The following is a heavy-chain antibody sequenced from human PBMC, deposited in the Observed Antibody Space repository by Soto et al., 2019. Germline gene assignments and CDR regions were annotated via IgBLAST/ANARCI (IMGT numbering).Heavy chain of an antibody. CDR3: ARLGSGSDRRRTSYYYYYYGMDV. CDR2: IYYSGST. J-gene: IGHJ6*02. D-gene: IGHD3-10*01. V-gene: IGHV4-39*01. CDR1: GGSISSSSYY. Sequence: KPSETLSLTCTVSGGSISSSSYYWGWIRQPPGKGLEWIGSIYYSGSTYYNPSLKSRVTISVDTSKNQFSLKLSSVTAADTAVYYCARLGSGSDRRRTSYYYYYYGMDVWGQGTTVTVSS.